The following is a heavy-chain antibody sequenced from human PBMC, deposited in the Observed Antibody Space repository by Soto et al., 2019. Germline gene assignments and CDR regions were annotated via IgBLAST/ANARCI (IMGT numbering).Heavy chain of an antibody. CDR2: IWYDGSNK. CDR3: ARAPIKYCSSTSCPGVDY. Sequence: QVQLVESGGGVVQPGRSLRLSCAASGFTLSSYGMHWVRQAPGKGLEWVAVIWYDGSNKYYEDSVKGRFTISRDNSKNTLYLQMNSLRAEDTAVYYCARAPIKYCSSTSCPGVDYWGQGTLVTVSS. J-gene: IGHJ4*02. CDR1: GFTLSSYG. V-gene: IGHV3-33*01. D-gene: IGHD2-2*01.